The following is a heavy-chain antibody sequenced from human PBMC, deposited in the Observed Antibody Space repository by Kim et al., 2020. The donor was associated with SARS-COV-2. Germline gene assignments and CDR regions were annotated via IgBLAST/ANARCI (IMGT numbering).Heavy chain of an antibody. CDR2: ISGSGGST. V-gene: IGHV3-23*01. J-gene: IGHJ4*02. D-gene: IGHD1-26*01. Sequence: GGSLRLSCAASGFTFSSYAMSWVRQAPGKGLEWVSAISGSGGSTYYADSVKGRFTISRDNSKNTLYLQMNSLRAEDTAVYYCAKDYPSGSYYRWGFGFDYWGQGALVTVSS. CDR1: GFTFSSYA. CDR3: AKDYPSGSYYRWGFGFDY.